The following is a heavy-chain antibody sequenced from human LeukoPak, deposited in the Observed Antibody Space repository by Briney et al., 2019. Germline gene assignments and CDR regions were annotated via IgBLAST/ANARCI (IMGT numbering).Heavy chain of an antibody. Sequence: PSETLSLTCTVSGGSISSYYWSWIRQPPGKGLEWLGYIYYSGSTNYNPSLKSRVTISVDTSKSQFSLKLSSVTAADTAVYYCARTRYYDFWSGSSNWFDPWGQGTLVTVSS. V-gene: IGHV4-59*01. D-gene: IGHD3-3*01. CDR3: ARTRYYDFWSGSSNWFDP. CDR1: GGSISSYY. CDR2: IYYSGST. J-gene: IGHJ5*02.